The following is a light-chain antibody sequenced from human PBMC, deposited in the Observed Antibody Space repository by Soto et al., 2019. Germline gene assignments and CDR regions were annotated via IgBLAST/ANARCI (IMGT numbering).Light chain of an antibody. CDR2: GAS. CDR3: QQHFTGSIT. J-gene: IGKJ5*01. V-gene: IGKV3-11*01. Sequence: EIVLTQSPSTLEIYLGERASLSCRASHGISSFLAWYQQKPGKAPRLLIYGASNWPTGIPARFSGSGSGTEFTLTISSLEPEDFAAYYCQQHFTGSITFGQGTRVEI. CDR1: HGISSF.